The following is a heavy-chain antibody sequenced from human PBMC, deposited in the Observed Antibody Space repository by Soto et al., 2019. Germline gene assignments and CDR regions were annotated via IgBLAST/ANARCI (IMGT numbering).Heavy chain of an antibody. D-gene: IGHD1-1*01. CDR3: VRDGTKTLRDWFDP. CDR1: GASISGFY. Sequence: SETLSLTCTVSGASISGFYWSWTRKSAGKGLEWIGRIYATGTTDYNPSLKSRVMMSVDTSKKQFSLKLRSVTAADTAVYYCVRDGTKTLRDWFDPWGQGISVTVSS. J-gene: IGHJ5*02. CDR2: IYATGTT. V-gene: IGHV4-4*07.